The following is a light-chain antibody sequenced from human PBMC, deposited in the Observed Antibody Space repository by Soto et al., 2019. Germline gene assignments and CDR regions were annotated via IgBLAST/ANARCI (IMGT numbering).Light chain of an antibody. CDR1: DSDIGGYNY. Sequence: QSVLTQTASVSGSPGQSITISCTGTDSDIGGYNYVSWYQQHPGKAPKLMIYGVSNRPSGVPDRFSGSKSGNTASLTVSGLQAEDEADYYCSSYAGSSNFPYVFGTGTKLTVL. CDR3: SSYAGSSNFPYV. V-gene: IGLV2-8*01. CDR2: GVS. J-gene: IGLJ1*01.